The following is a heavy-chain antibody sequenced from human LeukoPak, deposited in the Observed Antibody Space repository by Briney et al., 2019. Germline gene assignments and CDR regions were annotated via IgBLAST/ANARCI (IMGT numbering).Heavy chain of an antibody. V-gene: IGHV1-69*04. J-gene: IGHJ4*02. CDR1: GGTFSSYA. CDR2: IIPILGIA. Sequence: SVKVSCKASGGTFSSYAISWVRQAPGQGLEWMGRIIPILGIANYAQKFQGRVTITADKSTSTAYMELSSLRSEDMAVYYCASLARYSSGWYGYYFDYWGQGTLVTVSS. D-gene: IGHD6-19*01. CDR3: ASLARYSSGWYGYYFDY.